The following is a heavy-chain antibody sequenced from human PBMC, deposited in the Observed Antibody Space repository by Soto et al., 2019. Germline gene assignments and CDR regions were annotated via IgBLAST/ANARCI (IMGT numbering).Heavy chain of an antibody. J-gene: IGHJ4*02. D-gene: IGHD3-10*01. CDR3: ARDVSSDTTGFRGYDL. V-gene: IGHV1-69*13. CDR1: GGTVSSYA. CDR2: FIPIFVSA. Sequence: SVKVSCKASGGTVSSYAITWVRQAPGKGLEWMGVFIPIFVSAHYAQKFQGRITITADESTSTAYMELSGLTSEDTAIYYCARDVSSDTTGFRGYDLWGQGTQVTVSS.